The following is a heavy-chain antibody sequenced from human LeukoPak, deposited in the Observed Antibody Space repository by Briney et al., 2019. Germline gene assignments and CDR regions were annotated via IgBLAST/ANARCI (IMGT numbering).Heavy chain of an antibody. V-gene: IGHV4-39*07. CDR2: IYYSGST. Sequence: SETLSLTCTVSGGSISSSNYYWGWIRQPPGKGLEWIGSIYYSGSTYYNPSLKSRVTISEDTSKNQFSLKLSSVTAADTAVYYCTFNLGSGSYAFDIWGQGTMVTVSS. D-gene: IGHD3-10*01. J-gene: IGHJ3*02. CDR1: GGSISSSNYY. CDR3: TFNLGSGSYAFDI.